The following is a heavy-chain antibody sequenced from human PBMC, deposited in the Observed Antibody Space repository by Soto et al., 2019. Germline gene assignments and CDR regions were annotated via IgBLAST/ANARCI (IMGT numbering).Heavy chain of an antibody. CDR3: AKVVVGSGWSYWDNRYFDY. CDR2: ISGSGGST. D-gene: IGHD6-19*01. Sequence: PGGSLRLSCAASGFTFSSYAMSWVRQAPGKGLEWVSAISGSGGSTYYADSVKGRFTISRDNSKNTLYLQMNSLRAEDTAVYYCAKVVVGSGWSYWDNRYFDYWGQGTLVTVSS. CDR1: GFTFSSYA. V-gene: IGHV3-23*01. J-gene: IGHJ4*02.